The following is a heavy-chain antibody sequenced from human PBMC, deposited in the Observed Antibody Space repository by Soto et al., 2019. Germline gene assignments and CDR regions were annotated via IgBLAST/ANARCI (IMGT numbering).Heavy chain of an antibody. CDR1: GDSISSSNYY. D-gene: IGHD6-19*01. Sequence: SETLSLTCNVSGDSISSSNYYWGWIRQPPGKGLEWIGSIYYSGSTYYKQSLKSRVTISIDTSKNNFSLKLSSVSAADTAVYYCARIRSSGWYGVSLNRFDHWGQGTLVTVSS. CDR3: ARIRSSGWYGVSLNRFDH. CDR2: IYYSGST. V-gene: IGHV4-39*02. J-gene: IGHJ4*02.